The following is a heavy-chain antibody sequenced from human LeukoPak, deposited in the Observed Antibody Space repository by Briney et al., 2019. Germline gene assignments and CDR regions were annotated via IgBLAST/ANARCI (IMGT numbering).Heavy chain of an antibody. J-gene: IGHJ3*02. V-gene: IGHV4-61*02. CDR3: ARGPYSYDSSGAFDI. D-gene: IGHD3-22*01. CDR2: IYTSGST. CDR1: GGSISSGSYY. Sequence: KSSQTLSLTCTVSGGSISSGSYYWSWIRPPAGKGLEWIGRIYTSGSTNYNPSLKSRVTISVDTSKNQFSLKLSSVTAADTAVYYCARGPYSYDSSGAFDIWGQGTMVTVSS.